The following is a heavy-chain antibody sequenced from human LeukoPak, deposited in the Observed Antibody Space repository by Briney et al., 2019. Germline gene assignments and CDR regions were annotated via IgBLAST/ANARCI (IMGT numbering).Heavy chain of an antibody. CDR1: GFTFSSYS. J-gene: IGHJ4*02. D-gene: IGHD6-19*01. V-gene: IGHV3-48*01. CDR2: ISSSSNTI. CDR3: ARDLSKSGWSTFDY. Sequence: GGSLRLSCAASGFTFSSYSMNWVRQAPGKGLEWVSYISSSSNTIYYADSVKGRFTISRDNAKNSLYLQMNSLRAEDTAVYYCARDLSKSGWSTFDYWGQGTLVTVSS.